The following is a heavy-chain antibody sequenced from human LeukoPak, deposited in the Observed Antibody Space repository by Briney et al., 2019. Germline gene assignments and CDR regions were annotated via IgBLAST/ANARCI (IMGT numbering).Heavy chain of an antibody. J-gene: IGHJ4*02. CDR3: ANYYSSSYDIDY. V-gene: IGHV4-39*01. CDR2: IYYSGST. D-gene: IGHD6-6*01. Sequence: SETLSLTCTVSGGSISRSSYYWGWIRQPPGKGLEWIGSIYYSGSTYYNPSLKSRVTISVDTSKNQFSLKLSSVTAADTAVYYCANYYSSSYDIDYWGQGTLVTVSS. CDR1: GGSISRSSYY.